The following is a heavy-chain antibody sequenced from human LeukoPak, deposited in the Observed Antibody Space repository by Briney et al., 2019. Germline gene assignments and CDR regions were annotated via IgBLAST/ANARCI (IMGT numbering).Heavy chain of an antibody. CDR2: IRYDGSNK. Sequence: PGGSLRLSCAASGFTFSSYGMHWVRQAPGKGLEWVAFIRYDGSNKYYADSVKGRFTISRDNSKNTLYLQMNSLRAEDTAVYYCAREDIVATIGFDYWGQGTLVTVSS. CDR3: AREDIVATIGFDY. D-gene: IGHD5-12*01. V-gene: IGHV3-30*02. J-gene: IGHJ4*02. CDR1: GFTFSSYG.